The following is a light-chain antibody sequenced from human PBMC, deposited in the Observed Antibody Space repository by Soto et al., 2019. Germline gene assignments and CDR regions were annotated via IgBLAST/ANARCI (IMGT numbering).Light chain of an antibody. J-gene: IGKJ1*01. Sequence: EIVMTQSPATVSVSPGERATLSCRASQSVSSNLAWYQQKPGQAPRLLIYGASTRATGIPARFSGSRSGTEFTLTISSLQSEDFAVYYCQQYNNWGTFGQGTKVEIK. CDR3: QQYNNWGT. V-gene: IGKV3-15*01. CDR1: QSVSSN. CDR2: GAS.